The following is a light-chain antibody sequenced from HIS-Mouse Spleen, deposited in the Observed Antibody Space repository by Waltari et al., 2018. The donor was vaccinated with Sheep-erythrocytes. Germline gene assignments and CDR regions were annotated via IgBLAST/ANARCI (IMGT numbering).Light chain of an antibody. CDR3: AAWDDSLNGVV. J-gene: IGLJ2*01. Sequence: QSVLTQPPSASGTPGQRVTIPCSGTRSTIGSTTSNWYHQLPGTAPKLLIYSNNQRPSGVPDRFSGSKSGTSASLAISGLQSEDEADYYCAAWDDSLNGVVFGGGTKLTVL. V-gene: IGLV1-44*01. CDR1: RSTIGSTT. CDR2: SNN.